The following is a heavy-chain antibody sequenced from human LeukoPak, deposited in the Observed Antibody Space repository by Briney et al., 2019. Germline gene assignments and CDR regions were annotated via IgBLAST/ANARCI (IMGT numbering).Heavy chain of an antibody. V-gene: IGHV3-7*03. CDR1: GFIFSTYW. CDR2: IKQDGSEK. Sequence: GGSLRLSCAASGFIFSTYWMSWVRQAPGKGLEWVANIKQDGSEKYYVDSVKGRFTISRDNAKNSLYLQMNSLRAEDTAVYYCARDGMATINSWGQGTVVTISS. J-gene: IGHJ4*02. D-gene: IGHD5-12*01. CDR3: ARDGMATINS.